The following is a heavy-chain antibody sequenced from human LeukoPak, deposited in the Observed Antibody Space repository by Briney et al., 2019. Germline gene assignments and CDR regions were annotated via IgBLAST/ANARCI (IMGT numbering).Heavy chain of an antibody. CDR3: ARDPGRSGWDY. CDR1: GFTFTNYW. CDR2: IRHDESEI. J-gene: IGHJ4*02. V-gene: IGHV3-7*01. D-gene: IGHD6-19*01. Sequence: GGSLRLSCAASGFTFTNYWMSWVRQPPGKGLEWVANIRHDESEIYYVDSVKGRFTISRDNAKDSLFLQMNSLRAEDTAVYYCARDPGRSGWDYWGQGALVAVSS.